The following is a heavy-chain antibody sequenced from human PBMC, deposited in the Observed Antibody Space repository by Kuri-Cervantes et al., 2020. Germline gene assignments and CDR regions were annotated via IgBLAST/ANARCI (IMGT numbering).Heavy chain of an antibody. D-gene: IGHD3-22*01. CDR3: ARASYYDSSGYYGGGTPFDY. V-gene: IGHV1-2*04. CDR1: GYAFTDYY. Sequence: ASVKVSCKASGYAFTDYYMHWVRQAPGQGLEWMGWINPNSGGTNYAQKFQGWVTMTRDTSISTAYMELSRLRSDDTAVYYCARASYYDSSGYYGGGTPFDYWGQGTLVTVSS. J-gene: IGHJ4*02. CDR2: INPNSGGT.